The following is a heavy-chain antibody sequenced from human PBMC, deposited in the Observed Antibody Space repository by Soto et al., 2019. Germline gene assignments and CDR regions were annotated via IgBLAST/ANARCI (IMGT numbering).Heavy chain of an antibody. CDR3: ARLSEYSSSSVDY. CDR1: GGSISSSSYY. J-gene: IGHJ4*02. Sequence: PSETLSLTCTVSGGSISSSSYYWGWIRQPPGKGLEWIGSIYYSGSTYYNPSLKSRVTISVDTSKNQFSLKLSSVTAADTAVYYCARLSEYSSSSVDYWGQGTLVTVSS. CDR2: IYYSGST. V-gene: IGHV4-39*01. D-gene: IGHD6-6*01.